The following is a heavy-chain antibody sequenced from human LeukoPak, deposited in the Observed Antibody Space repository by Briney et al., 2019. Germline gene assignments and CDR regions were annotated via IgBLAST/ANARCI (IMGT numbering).Heavy chain of an antibody. CDR2: IYYSGST. V-gene: IGHV4-31*03. CDR1: GGSISSGGYY. D-gene: IGHD3-3*01. J-gene: IGHJ5*02. CDR3: ARTYGNDFWSGYSWFDP. Sequence: SETLSLTCTVSGGSISSGGYYWSWIRQHPGKGLEWIGYIYYSGSTYYNPSPKSRVTISVDTSKNQFSLKLSSVTAADTAVYYCARTYGNDFWSGYSWFDPWGQGTLVTVSS.